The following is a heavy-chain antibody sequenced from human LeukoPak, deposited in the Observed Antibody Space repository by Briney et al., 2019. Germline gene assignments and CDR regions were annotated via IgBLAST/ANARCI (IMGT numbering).Heavy chain of an antibody. V-gene: IGHV3-23*01. CDR1: GFTLNSYA. CDR3: ARYFWSGYYGDY. CDR2: ISGSGGST. J-gene: IGHJ4*02. Sequence: PGGSLRVPCVASGFTLNSYAMSWVRQAPGKGLEWVSAISGSGGSTYYADSVKGRFTISRDNSKNTLYLQMNSLRAEDTAVYYCARYFWSGYYGDYWGQGTLVTVSS. D-gene: IGHD3-3*01.